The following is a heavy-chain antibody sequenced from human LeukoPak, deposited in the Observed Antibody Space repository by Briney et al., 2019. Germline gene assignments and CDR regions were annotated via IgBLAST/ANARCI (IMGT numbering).Heavy chain of an antibody. V-gene: IGHV3-30*02. CDR3: AKGVYRDYAPAFDY. CDR1: GFTFSSYG. J-gene: IGHJ4*02. CDR2: ISYDGSNK. D-gene: IGHD4-17*01. Sequence: GGSLRLSCAASGFTFSSYGMHWVRQAPGKGLEWVAVISYDGSNKYYADSVKGRFTFSRDNSKNTLYLQMNSLRAEDTAVYYCAKGVYRDYAPAFDYWGQGTLVTVSS.